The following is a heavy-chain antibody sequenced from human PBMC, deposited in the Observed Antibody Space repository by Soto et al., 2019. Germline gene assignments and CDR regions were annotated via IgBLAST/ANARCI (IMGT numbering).Heavy chain of an antibody. Sequence: PGGSLRLSCAASGFTFSSYSMNWVRQAPGKGLEWVSYISSSSSTIYYADSVKGRFTISRDNAKNSLYLQMNSLRAEDTAVYYCAGGWTARPAPLYYYYYYMDVWGKGTTVTVSS. D-gene: IGHD6-6*01. V-gene: IGHV3-48*01. CDR2: ISSSSSTI. CDR3: AGGWTARPAPLYYYYYYMDV. CDR1: GFTFSSYS. J-gene: IGHJ6*03.